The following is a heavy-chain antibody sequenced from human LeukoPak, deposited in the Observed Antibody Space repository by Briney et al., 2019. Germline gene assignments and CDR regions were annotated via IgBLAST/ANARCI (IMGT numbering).Heavy chain of an antibody. CDR1: GGSISSYY. D-gene: IGHD4-17*01. J-gene: IGHJ3*02. Sequence: SETLSLTCTVSGGSISSYYWSWIRQPAGKGLEWIGRIYTSGSTNYNPSLKSRVTMSVDTSKNQFSLKLSSVTAADTAVYYCARVYGDYCESAFDIWGQGTMVTVSS. CDR3: ARVYGDYCESAFDI. V-gene: IGHV4-4*07. CDR2: IYTSGST.